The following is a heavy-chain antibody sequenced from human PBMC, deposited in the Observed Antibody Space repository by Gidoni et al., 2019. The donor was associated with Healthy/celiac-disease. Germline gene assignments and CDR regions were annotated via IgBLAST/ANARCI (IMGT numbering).Heavy chain of an antibody. D-gene: IGHD2-21*02. CDR1: GLTLSSYA. V-gene: IGHV3-23*01. J-gene: IGHJ4*02. Sequence: EVQPLESGRGMGQPGGSLRVSCAASGLTLSSYAMSWVRQAPGKGLEWVSAISGSDGSTYYADTVESRFTISSDNSKHTLYQQMNSLGAEDTAVYYCAKGEAVVVTAILFDYWGQGTLVTVSS. CDR2: ISGSDGST. CDR3: AKGEAVVVTAILFDY.